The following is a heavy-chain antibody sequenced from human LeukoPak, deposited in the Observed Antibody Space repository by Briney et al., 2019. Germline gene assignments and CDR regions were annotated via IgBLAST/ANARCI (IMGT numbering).Heavy chain of an antibody. CDR3: ARDKGYYDMDV. CDR2: ISSTGSTR. CDR1: GFTFSSYA. J-gene: IGHJ6*02. V-gene: IGHV3-48*03. Sequence: PGGSLRLSCAASGFTFSSYAMNWVRPAPGKGLEWVSYISSTGSTRLYADSLKGRFTISRDKAKCTLYLQMNSLRVEDTAVYYCARDKGYYDMDVWGQGTTVTVSS.